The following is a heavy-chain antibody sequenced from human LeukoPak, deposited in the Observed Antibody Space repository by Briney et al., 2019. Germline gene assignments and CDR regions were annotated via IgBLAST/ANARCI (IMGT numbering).Heavy chain of an antibody. Sequence: TGGSLRLSCAASGFTVSSNYMNWVRQAPGKGLEWVSSISSSSSYIYYADSVKGRFTISRDNAKNSLYLQMNSLRAEDTAVYYCASHSSSGGDYYFDYWGQGTLVTVSS. CDR1: GFTVSSNY. J-gene: IGHJ4*02. CDR2: ISSSSSYI. D-gene: IGHD6-6*01. CDR3: ASHSSSGGDYYFDY. V-gene: IGHV3-21*01.